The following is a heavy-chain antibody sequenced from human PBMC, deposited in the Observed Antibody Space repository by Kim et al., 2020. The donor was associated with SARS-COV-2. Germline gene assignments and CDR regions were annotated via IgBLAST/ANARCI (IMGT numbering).Heavy chain of an antibody. J-gene: IGHJ3*02. V-gene: IGHV3-11*05. Sequence: GGSLRLSCAASGFTFGDYYMTWIRQGPGKGLYWVSYISTSGGYTNYPDSVKGRFTISRDNAKNSLYLQINSLRAEDTAVYYCARVGNVGALDMWGLGTMV. CDR2: ISTSGGYT. CDR3: ARVGNVGALDM. D-gene: IGHD1-26*01. CDR1: GFTFGDYY.